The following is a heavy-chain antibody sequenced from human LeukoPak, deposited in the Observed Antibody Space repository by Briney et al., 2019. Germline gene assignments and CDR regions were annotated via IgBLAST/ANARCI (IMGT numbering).Heavy chain of an antibody. D-gene: IGHD2-21*01. CDR3: ATQFRAYYFDY. V-gene: IGHV3-23*01. J-gene: IGHJ4*02. CDR1: GFTFNDYA. CDR2: ISTSGGGL. Sequence: GGPLRLSCSTSGFTFNDYAMSWVRQAPGKGLEWVSSISTSGGGLFYADSVMGRFTISRDNSRNTLYLQMDNLGAEDTAVYYCATQFRAYYFDYWGQGTLVTVSS.